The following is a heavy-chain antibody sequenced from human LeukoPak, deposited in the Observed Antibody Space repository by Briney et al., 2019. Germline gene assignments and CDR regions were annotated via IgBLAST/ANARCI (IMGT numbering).Heavy chain of an antibody. CDR3: AKNHGDFWSGYYDY. J-gene: IGHJ4*02. Sequence: GGSLRLSCAASGFTFRSYAMSWGRQAPGKGVEGVSAISGSGGRTYYADSVKSRFTISRDNYKNKLYMQMNRLRAGDTAVYYCAKNHGDFWSGYYDYRGQGPLVTVSS. D-gene: IGHD3-3*01. V-gene: IGHV3-23*01. CDR2: ISGSGGRT. CDR1: GFTFRSYA.